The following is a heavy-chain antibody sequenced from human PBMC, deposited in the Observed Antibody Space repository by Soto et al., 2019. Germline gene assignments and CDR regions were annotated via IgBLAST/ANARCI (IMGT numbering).Heavy chain of an antibody. CDR1: GYTLTELS. Sequence: ASVKVSCKVSGYTLTELSMHWVRQAPGKGLEWMGGFDPEDGETIYAQKFQGRVTMTEDTSTDTAYMELSSLRSEDTAVYYCARDQFISGWYPPDRPYYYYGMDVWGQGTTVTVSS. D-gene: IGHD6-19*01. CDR2: FDPEDGET. V-gene: IGHV1-24*01. CDR3: ARDQFISGWYPPDRPYYYYGMDV. J-gene: IGHJ6*02.